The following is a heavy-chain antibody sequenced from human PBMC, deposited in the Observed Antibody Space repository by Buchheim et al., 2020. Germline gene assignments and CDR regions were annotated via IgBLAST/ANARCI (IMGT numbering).Heavy chain of an antibody. CDR2: ISGSGSTT. V-gene: IGHV3-23*01. J-gene: IGHJ6*02. CDR3: AKVGYGDYYQYGLDV. Sequence: EVQLLESGGGLVQPGGSLRLTCAASGFTFSRYAMSWVRQAPGKGLEWVSHISGSGSTTYHVDSVKGRFTISRDNSKNTLYLQMNSLRAEDTAVYYCAKVGYGDYYQYGLDVWGQGTT. CDR1: GFTFSRYA. D-gene: IGHD4-17*01.